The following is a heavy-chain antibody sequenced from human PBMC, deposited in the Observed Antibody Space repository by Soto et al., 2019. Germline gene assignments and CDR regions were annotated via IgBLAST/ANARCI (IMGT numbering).Heavy chain of an antibody. Sequence: GGSLILSCSASGFTFRGAGIYWVRQAPGKGLEHVSGISNDGVRTDYADSVKGRFTISGDKSKNTLSLQMSSLRTEDTAVYYCVVRGSAFDIWGQGTVVTVSS. CDR2: ISNDGVRT. CDR3: VVRGSAFDI. CDR1: GFTFRGAG. V-gene: IGHV3-64D*08. D-gene: IGHD3-10*01. J-gene: IGHJ3*02.